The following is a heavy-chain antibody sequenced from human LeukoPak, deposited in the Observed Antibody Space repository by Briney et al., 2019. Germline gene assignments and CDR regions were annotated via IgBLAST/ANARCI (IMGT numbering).Heavy chain of an antibody. D-gene: IGHD3-10*01. J-gene: IGHJ6*03. CDR2: IYHSGST. Sequence: SETLSLTCAVSGGSISSSNWWSWVRQPPGKGLEWIGEIYHSGSTNYNPSLKSRVTISVDKSKNQFSLKLSSVTAADTAMYYCARVSGWFGELPGYMDVWGKGTTVTVSS. V-gene: IGHV4-4*02. CDR1: GGSISSSNW. CDR3: ARVSGWFGELPGYMDV.